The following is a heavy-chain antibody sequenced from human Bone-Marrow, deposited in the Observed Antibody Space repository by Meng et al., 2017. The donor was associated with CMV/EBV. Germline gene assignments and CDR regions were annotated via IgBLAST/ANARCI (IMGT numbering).Heavy chain of an antibody. CDR1: GFTFSSYW. CDR2: INSDGSST. CDR3: LAKDCSGGSCYYYYYGMDV. V-gene: IGHV3-74*01. Sequence: GESLKISCAASGFTFSSYWMHWVRQAPGKGLVWVSRINSDGSSTSYADSVKGRFTISRDNAKNTLYLQMNSLRAEDTAVYYCLAKDCSGGSCYYYYYGMDVWGQGTLVTVSS. J-gene: IGHJ6*02. D-gene: IGHD2-15*01.